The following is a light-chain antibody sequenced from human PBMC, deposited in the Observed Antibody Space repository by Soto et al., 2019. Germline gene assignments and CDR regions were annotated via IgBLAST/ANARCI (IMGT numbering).Light chain of an antibody. Sequence: QSVLTQPASVSASPGQSTTISCTGTSSDVGGYNYVSWYQQHPGKAPKLLIYDVSNRPSGVSDRFSGSKSGDTASLTISGLQAEDEADYYCSSYTSSNTFVFATGTKVTVL. J-gene: IGLJ1*01. V-gene: IGLV2-14*01. CDR1: SSDVGGYNY. CDR3: SSYTSSNTFV. CDR2: DVS.